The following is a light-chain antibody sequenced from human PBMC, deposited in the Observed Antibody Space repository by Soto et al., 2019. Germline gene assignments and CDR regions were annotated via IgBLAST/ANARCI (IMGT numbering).Light chain of an antibody. V-gene: IGLV2-14*01. CDR3: TSYTSSRTLDV. J-gene: IGLJ1*01. Sequence: QSVRTQPASVSGSPGQSITISCTGTSSDVGGYNYVSWYQQHPGKAPKLMIYDVSNRPSGVSNRFSGSKSGNTASLTISGLQAEDEADYYCTSYTSSRTLDVFGTGTKVTVL. CDR2: DVS. CDR1: SSDVGGYNY.